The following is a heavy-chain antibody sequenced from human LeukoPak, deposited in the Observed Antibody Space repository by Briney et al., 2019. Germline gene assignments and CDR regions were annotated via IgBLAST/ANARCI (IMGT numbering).Heavy chain of an antibody. D-gene: IGHD5-24*01. J-gene: IGHJ4*02. CDR3: AKDRDGYNYGILDY. CDR2: ITGSGSRT. Sequence: PGGSLRFSCAASGFTFRTSGRNWVRQAPGKGLEWVSGITGSGSRTYYGDSVKGRFTISRDKSKNTLYLQMNSLRAEDTAVYYCAKDRDGYNYGILDYWGQGTLVTVSS. CDR1: GFTFRTSG. V-gene: IGHV3-23*01.